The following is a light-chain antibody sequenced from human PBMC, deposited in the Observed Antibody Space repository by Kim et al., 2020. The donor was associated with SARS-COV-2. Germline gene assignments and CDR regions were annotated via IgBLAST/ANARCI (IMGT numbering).Light chain of an antibody. CDR1: KLGHKY. J-gene: IGLJ1*01. CDR2: QDS. Sequence: SYELTQPPSVSVSPGQTASITCSGDKLGHKYACWYQQKSGQSPVLVIYQDSKRPSGIPERFSGSNSGNTATLTISGTQAMDEADYYCQAWDSSTHNYVFGTGTKVTVL. V-gene: IGLV3-1*01. CDR3: QAWDSSTHNYV.